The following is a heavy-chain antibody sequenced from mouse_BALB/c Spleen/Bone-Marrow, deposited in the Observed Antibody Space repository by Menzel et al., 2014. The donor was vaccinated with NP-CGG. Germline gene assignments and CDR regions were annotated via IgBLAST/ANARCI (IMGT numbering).Heavy chain of an antibody. CDR2: IYPGDGST. Sequence: VQRVESGPELVKPGASVKMSCKASGYTFTSYYIHWVKQRPGQGLEWIGWIYPGDGSTKYNEEFKGKTTLTADKSSSTAYMLLSSLTAEDSAIYFCARTTAWYFDVWGAGTTVIVSS. D-gene: IGHD1-2*01. V-gene: IGHV1S56*01. CDR3: ARTTAWYFDV. CDR1: GYTFTSYY. J-gene: IGHJ1*01.